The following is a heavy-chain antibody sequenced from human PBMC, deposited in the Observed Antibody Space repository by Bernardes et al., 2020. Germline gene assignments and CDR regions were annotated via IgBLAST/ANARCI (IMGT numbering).Heavy chain of an antibody. J-gene: IGHJ3*02. Sequence: SETLSLTCSVSGASISSTTCFWGWIRQPPGKGPEWIGSISYGRSTYYNPSLKSRIAISVDTSENQFSLQLSSVTAADTAVYYCARHDDKGGPLEDGFDIWGLGTLVTVSS. CDR3: ARHDDKGGPLEDGFDI. V-gene: IGHV4-39*01. CDR1: GASISSTTCF. CDR2: ISYGRST. D-gene: IGHD1-1*01.